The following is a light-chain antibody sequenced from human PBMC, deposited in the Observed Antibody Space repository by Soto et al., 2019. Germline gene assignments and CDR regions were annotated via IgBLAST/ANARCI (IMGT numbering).Light chain of an antibody. V-gene: IGKV3-20*01. J-gene: IGKJ3*01. Sequence: KQSPGTLSLSPGDGATLSCMARQVFXSNSLAWYQQKPGQPPRLLIYDASSRPPGIPDRFSGSGSGTDFTLTISRLEPEDFAVYYWQQSAPFGPGTKVDIK. CDR2: DAS. CDR3: QQSAP. CDR1: QVFXSNS.